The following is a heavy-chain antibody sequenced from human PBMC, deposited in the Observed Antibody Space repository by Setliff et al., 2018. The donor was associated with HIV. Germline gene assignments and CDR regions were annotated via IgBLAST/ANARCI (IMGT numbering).Heavy chain of an antibody. CDR3: AYYFDY. Sequence: SETLSLTCSVSGAPVSSGRYYWGWIRQPPGKGLEWIATIHYTGSTYYNPSLKNRVTISVDTSKNQFSLNLNSVTATDTAVYYCAYYFDYWGQGTLVTVSS. CDR1: GAPVSSGRYY. J-gene: IGHJ4*02. CDR2: IHYTGST. V-gene: IGHV4-39*01.